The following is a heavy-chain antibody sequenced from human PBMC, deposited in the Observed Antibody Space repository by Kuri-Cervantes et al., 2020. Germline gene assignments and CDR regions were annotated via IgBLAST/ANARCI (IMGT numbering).Heavy chain of an antibody. CDR3: ARESRYDYAWGSYRYFDY. D-gene: IGHD3-16*02. CDR1: GGSISSYY. J-gene: IGHJ4*02. Sequence: SETLSLTCTVSGGSISSYYCSWIRQPPGKGLEWIGNINFSGRTNYNPSLKSRVTTSLDTSKSQFSLKLRTVTAADTAVYYCARESRYDYAWGSYRYFDYWGQGALVTVSS. CDR2: INFSGRT. V-gene: IGHV4-59*01.